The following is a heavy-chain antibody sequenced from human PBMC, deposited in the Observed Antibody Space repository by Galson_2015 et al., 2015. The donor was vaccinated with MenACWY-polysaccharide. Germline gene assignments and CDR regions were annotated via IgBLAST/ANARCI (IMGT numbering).Heavy chain of an antibody. CDR1: GFTFDDYT. CDR2: ISWDGGST. V-gene: IGHV3-43*01. Sequence: SLRLSCAASGFTFDDYTMHWVRQAPGKGLEWVSLISWDGGSTYYADSVKGRFTISRDNSKNSLYLQMNSLRTEDTALYYCAKDRYSSGWEFDYWGQGTLVTVSS. D-gene: IGHD6-25*01. CDR3: AKDRYSSGWEFDY. J-gene: IGHJ4*02.